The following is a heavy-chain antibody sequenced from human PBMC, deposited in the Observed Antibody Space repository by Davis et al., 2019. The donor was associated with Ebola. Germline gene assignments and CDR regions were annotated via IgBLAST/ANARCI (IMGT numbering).Heavy chain of an antibody. D-gene: IGHD6-13*01. Sequence: PGGSLRLSCTVSGGSISSYYWSWIRQPPGKGLEWIGYIYYSGSTYYNPSLKSRLIISVDRSKNQFSLNLNSATAADTAVYYCARGRSSAAGLFDSWGQGTLVTVSS. CDR1: GGSISSYY. J-gene: IGHJ5*01. CDR2: IYYSGST. V-gene: IGHV4-59*12. CDR3: ARGRSSAAGLFDS.